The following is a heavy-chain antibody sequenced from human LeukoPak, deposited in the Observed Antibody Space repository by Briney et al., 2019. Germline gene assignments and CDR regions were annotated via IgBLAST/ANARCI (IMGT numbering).Heavy chain of an antibody. CDR1: GFTFSSYA. D-gene: IGHD2/OR15-2a*01. J-gene: IGHJ6*02. CDR2: ISGSGGST. CDR3: AKDWAFEYYYYYYGMDV. Sequence: GGSLRPSCAASGFTFSSYAMSWVRQAPGKGLEWVSAISGSGGSTYYADSVKGRFTISRDNSKNTLYLQMNSLRAEDTAVYYCAKDWAFEYYYYYYGMDVWGQGTTVTVSS. V-gene: IGHV3-23*01.